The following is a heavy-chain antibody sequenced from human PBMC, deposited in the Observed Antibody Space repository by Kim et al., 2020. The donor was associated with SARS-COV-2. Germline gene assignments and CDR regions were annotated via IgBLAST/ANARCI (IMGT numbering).Heavy chain of an antibody. D-gene: IGHD4-17*01. CDR3: ARAADYGGFDY. J-gene: IGHJ4*02. CDR2: T. V-gene: IGHV3-74*01. Sequence: TSNADAGKGRFTISRDNAKNTLYLQMNSLRAEDTAVYYCARAADYGGFDYWGQGTLVTVSS.